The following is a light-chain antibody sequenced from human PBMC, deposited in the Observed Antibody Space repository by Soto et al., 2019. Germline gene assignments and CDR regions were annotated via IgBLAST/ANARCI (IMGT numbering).Light chain of an antibody. CDR1: SSNLGSNT. Sequence: QSVLTQPPSASGTPGQRGTISCSGSSSNLGSNTVNWYQQLPGTAPKLLIYSNNQRPSGVPDRFSGSKSGTSASLAISGLQSEHEAYYYCAAWDDGLNGWVFGGGTKVTVL. CDR2: SNN. J-gene: IGLJ3*02. V-gene: IGLV1-44*01. CDR3: AAWDDGLNGWV.